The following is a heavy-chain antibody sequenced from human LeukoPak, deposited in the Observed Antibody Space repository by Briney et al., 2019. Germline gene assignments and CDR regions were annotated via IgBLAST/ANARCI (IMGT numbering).Heavy chain of an antibody. D-gene: IGHD3-3*01. CDR1: GGSISSGDYY. J-gene: IGHJ3*01. V-gene: IGHV4-30-4*08. Sequence: SETLSLTCTVSGGSISSGDYYWSWIRQPPGKGLEWIGYIYYSGSTYYNPSLKSRVTISVDTSKNQFSLKLSSVTAADTAVYYCASQSGYDAFDVWGQGTMVTVSS. CDR2: IYYSGST. CDR3: ASQSGYDAFDV.